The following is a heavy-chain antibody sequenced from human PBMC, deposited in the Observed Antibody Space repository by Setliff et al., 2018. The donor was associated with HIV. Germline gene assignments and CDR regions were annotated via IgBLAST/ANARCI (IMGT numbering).Heavy chain of an antibody. D-gene: IGHD4-17*01. V-gene: IGHV4-59*06. CDR3: VRDDYGYNGKGFDY. Sequence: SETLSLTCTVSGGSINTYYWSWIRQPPGKGLEWIGYITYSGSAYYNPSLKSRVTISIDTSNNQISLRLSSVTAADTAMYYCVRDDYGYNGKGFDYWGPGTLVTVSS. CDR1: GGSINTYY. J-gene: IGHJ4*02. CDR2: ITYSGSA.